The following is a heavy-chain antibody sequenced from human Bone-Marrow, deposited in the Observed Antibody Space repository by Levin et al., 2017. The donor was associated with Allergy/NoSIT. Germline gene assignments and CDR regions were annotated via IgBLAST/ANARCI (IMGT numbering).Heavy chain of an antibody. CDR1: GFTFSSYS. J-gene: IGHJ4*02. D-gene: IGHD3-9*01. CDR3: ARDVNDILTGSSPPYYFDY. Sequence: GGSLRLSCAASGFTFSSYSMNWVRQAPGKGLEWVSYISSSSSTIYYADSVKGRFTISRDNAKNSLYLQMNSLRAEDTAVYYCARDVNDILTGSSPPYYFDYWGQGTLVTVSS. CDR2: ISSSSSTI. V-gene: IGHV3-48*01.